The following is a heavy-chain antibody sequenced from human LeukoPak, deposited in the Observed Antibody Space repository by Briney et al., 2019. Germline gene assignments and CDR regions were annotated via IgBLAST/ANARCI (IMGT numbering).Heavy chain of an antibody. CDR1: GFTFSSYW. CDR3: ARDSYCGGDCYTDY. J-gene: IGHJ4*02. V-gene: IGHV3-74*01. D-gene: IGHD2-21*02. CDR2: INSDGSST. Sequence: PGGSLRLSCAASGFTFSSYWMHWVRQAPGKGLVWVSRINSDGSSTSYADSVKGRFTISRDNAKSTLYLQMNSLRAEDTAVYYCARDSYCGGDCYTDYWGQGTLVTVSS.